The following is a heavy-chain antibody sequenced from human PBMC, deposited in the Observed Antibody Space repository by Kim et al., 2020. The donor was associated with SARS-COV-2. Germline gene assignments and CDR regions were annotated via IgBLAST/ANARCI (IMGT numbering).Heavy chain of an antibody. CDR1: GFTFSSYG. CDR2: IGGSAGST. D-gene: IGHD3-10*01. V-gene: IGHV3-23*01. Sequence: GGSLRLSCAASGFTFSSYGMSWVRQAPGKGLEWASGIGGSAGSTYYADSVKGRFTISRDNSKNTLYLQMNSLRAGDTAVYYCAKGVRGLIRVFDYWGQGTLVTVSS. CDR3: AKGVRGLIRVFDY. J-gene: IGHJ4*02.